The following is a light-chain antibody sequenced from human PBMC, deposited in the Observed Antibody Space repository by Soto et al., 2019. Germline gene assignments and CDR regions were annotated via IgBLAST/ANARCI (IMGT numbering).Light chain of an antibody. Sequence: DIQMTQSPSTLSASVGYIFTITCRASQSISSWLAWYKQKPGKAPKVLIYDASNLEYGVPSRLSGSGFGTEFILTISSMKPDDFATYWCQHYGGMWTFGHGTKVDIK. CDR3: QHYGGMWT. CDR1: QSISSW. J-gene: IGKJ1*01. V-gene: IGKV1-5*01. CDR2: DAS.